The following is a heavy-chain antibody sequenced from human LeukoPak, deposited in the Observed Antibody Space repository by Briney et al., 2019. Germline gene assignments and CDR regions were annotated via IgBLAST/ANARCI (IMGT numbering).Heavy chain of an antibody. Sequence: ASVKVSCKASGYTFTSSAMTWVRQAPGQGLEWMGCINTNTGNATYAQGFRGRFVFSLDTSVSTSYLQISSLKAEDTAVYFCALDVGEVYSSSWYSYGDYWGQGTLVTVSS. CDR3: ALDVGEVYSSSWYSYGDY. CDR1: GYTFTSSA. J-gene: IGHJ4*02. CDR2: INTNTGNA. D-gene: IGHD6-13*01. V-gene: IGHV7-4-1*02.